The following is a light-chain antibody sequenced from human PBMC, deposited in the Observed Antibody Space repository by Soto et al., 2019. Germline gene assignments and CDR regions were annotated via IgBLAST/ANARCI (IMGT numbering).Light chain of an antibody. Sequence: QSALTQPRSVTGSPGQSVTISCTGTSSDVAFYNYVSWYQQHPDKAPKLMIYDDSQRPSGVPDRFSGSKSGNTASLTISGLQAEDEADYYCCSYAGNYLYVFGTGTKVTVL. CDR3: CSYAGNYLYV. V-gene: IGLV2-11*01. CDR2: DDS. CDR1: SSDVAFYNY. J-gene: IGLJ1*01.